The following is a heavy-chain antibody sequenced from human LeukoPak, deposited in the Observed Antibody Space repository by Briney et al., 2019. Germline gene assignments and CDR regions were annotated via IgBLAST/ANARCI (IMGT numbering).Heavy chain of an antibody. Sequence: GGSLRLSCTASGFIFRDSGLHWVRQAPGKGLEWVGFITSKDNGGTTVYAASVKGRFTISRDDSKSIAYLQMNSLKTEDTALYYCTVFDYWGQGTLVTVSS. V-gene: IGHV3-49*04. CDR3: TVFDY. J-gene: IGHJ4*02. CDR1: GFIFRDSG. CDR2: ITSKDNGGTT.